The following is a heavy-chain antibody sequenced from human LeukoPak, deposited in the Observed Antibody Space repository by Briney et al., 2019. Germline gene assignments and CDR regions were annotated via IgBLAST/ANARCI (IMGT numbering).Heavy chain of an antibody. V-gene: IGHV3-30*03. J-gene: IGHJ4*02. CDR3: VMQTGPFDH. D-gene: IGHD3-9*01. CDR1: GFTFSDYA. CDR2: ITFDGSNQ. Sequence: GGSLRLSCAASGFTFSDYAMHWVRQAPGKGLEWVAVITFDGSNQYYGDSVKGRFTISRDNSKNTLYLQMNSLRAEDTAVYHCVMQTGPFDHWGQGTLVTVSS.